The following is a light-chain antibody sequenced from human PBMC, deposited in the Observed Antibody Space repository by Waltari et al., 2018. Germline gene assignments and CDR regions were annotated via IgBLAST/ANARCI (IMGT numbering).Light chain of an antibody. CDR1: QSVSRS. V-gene: IGKV3-20*01. Sequence: IVLTQSPGTLSLSPGDRATLSCRASQSVSRSLAWYQQKPGQAPKLLIYGASTRATGIPDRCTVSGSGTDFSLTISSLEPEDFAIYFCQHYVRLPATFGQGTKVEIK. CDR3: QHYVRLPAT. CDR2: GAS. J-gene: IGKJ1*01.